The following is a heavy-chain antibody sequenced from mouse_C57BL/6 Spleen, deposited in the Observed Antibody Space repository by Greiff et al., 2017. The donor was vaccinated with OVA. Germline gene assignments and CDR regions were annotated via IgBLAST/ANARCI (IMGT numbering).Heavy chain of an antibody. D-gene: IGHD2-1*01. CDR3: AKEGGKNYFDY. V-gene: IGHV5-12*01. J-gene: IGHJ2*01. CDR2: ISNGGGST. CDR1: GFTFSDYY. Sequence: EVMLVESGGGLVQPGGSLKLSCAASGFTFSDYYMYWVRQTPEKRLEWVAYISNGGGSTYYPDTVKGRFTISRDNAKNTLYLQMSRLKSEDTAMYYSAKEGGKNYFDYWGQGTTLTVSS.